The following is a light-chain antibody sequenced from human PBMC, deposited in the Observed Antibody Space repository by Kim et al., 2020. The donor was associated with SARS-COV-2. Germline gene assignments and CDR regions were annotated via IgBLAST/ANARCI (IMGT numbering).Light chain of an antibody. CDR1: QTISTN. V-gene: IGKV3D-15*01. CDR3: QQYFNLYT. Sequence: LSVSPGESVTLSCRANQTISTNLAWYQQKSGHVPRLLIHGASTRATGVPARFSGSGSGTEFTLTINGLQSEDFAVYYCQQYFNLYTFGQGTKLEI. J-gene: IGKJ2*01. CDR2: GAS.